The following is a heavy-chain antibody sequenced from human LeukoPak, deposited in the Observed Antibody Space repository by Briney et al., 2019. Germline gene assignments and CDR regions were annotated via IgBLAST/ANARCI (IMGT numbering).Heavy chain of an antibody. CDR3: ARVIGSYGDSAY. V-gene: IGHV3-48*04. J-gene: IGHJ4*02. D-gene: IGHD3-16*01. CDR2: ISSTSSAI. Sequence: GGSRRLSCAASGFTFSSYSRNWVRQAPGKGLEGLSYISSTSSAIYYADSLKGRFTISRDNAKNSLYLQMNSLRAEDTAVYYCARVIGSYGDSAYWGQGTLVTVSS. CDR1: GFTFSSYS.